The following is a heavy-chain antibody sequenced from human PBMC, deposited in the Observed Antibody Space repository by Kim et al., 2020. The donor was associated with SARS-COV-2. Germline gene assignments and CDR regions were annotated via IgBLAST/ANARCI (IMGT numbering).Heavy chain of an antibody. CDR3: ARPPNQTVTTYWFDP. J-gene: IGHJ5*02. CDR1: GFTFSSYA. D-gene: IGHD4-17*01. CDR2: ISYDGGNK. V-gene: IGHV3-30*04. Sequence: GGSLRLSCAASGFTFSSYAMLWVRQAPGKGLEWVAVISYDGGNKYYADSVKGRFTISRDNSKNTLYLQMNSLRAEDTAVYYCARPPNQTVTTYWFDPCGQGTPVSVSS.